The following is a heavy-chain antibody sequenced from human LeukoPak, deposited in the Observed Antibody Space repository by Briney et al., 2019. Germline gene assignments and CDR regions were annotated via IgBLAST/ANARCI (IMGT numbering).Heavy chain of an antibody. CDR3: ARGSIAARPYYYYYYMDV. Sequence: SETLSLTCTVSGGSISSYYWSWIRQPPGKGLEWIGYIYYSGSTNYNPSLKSRVTISVDTSKNQFSLKLSSVTAADTAVYYCARGSIAARPYYYYYYMDVWGKGTTVTVSS. V-gene: IGHV4-59*01. D-gene: IGHD6-6*01. CDR2: IYYSGST. J-gene: IGHJ6*03. CDR1: GGSISSYY.